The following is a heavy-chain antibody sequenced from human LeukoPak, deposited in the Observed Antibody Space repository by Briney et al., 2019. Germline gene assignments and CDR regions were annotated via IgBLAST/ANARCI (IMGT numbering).Heavy chain of an antibody. Sequence: PGGSLRLSCAASGFTFSSYEMNWVRQAPGKGLEWVSSISTSSSYIYYADSVKGRFTISRDNAKNSLYLQMNSLRAEDTAVYYCARRYGDYVGSFEYWGQGTQVTVSS. CDR1: GFTFSSYE. CDR3: ARRYGDYVGSFEY. V-gene: IGHV3-21*01. J-gene: IGHJ4*02. D-gene: IGHD4-17*01. CDR2: ISTSSSYI.